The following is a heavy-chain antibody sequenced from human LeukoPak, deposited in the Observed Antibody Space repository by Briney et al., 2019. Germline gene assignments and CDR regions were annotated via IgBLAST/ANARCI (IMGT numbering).Heavy chain of an antibody. CDR3: ATVWSGYYFSAFDI. V-gene: IGHV1-24*01. CDR2: FDPEDGET. CDR1: GYTLTELS. D-gene: IGHD3-3*01. J-gene: IGHJ3*02. Sequence: GASVKVSCKVSGYTLTELSMHWVRQAPGKGLEWMGGFDPEDGETIYAQKFQGRVTMTEDTSTDTAYMELSSLRSEDTAVYYCATVWSGYYFSAFDIWGQGTMVTVSS.